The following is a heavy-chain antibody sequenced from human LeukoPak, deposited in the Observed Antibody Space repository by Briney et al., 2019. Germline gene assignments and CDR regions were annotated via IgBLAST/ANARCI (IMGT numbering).Heavy chain of an antibody. J-gene: IGHJ6*02. Sequence: GGSLRLSCAASGFTFSSYAMSWVRQAPGKGLEWVSVISGSDGTTYYADSVKGRFTISGDNSKNTLYLQMNSLRAEDTAIYYCARVDYYGSGSAPGYYYYGMDVWGQGTSVTVSS. CDR1: GFTFSSYA. CDR3: ARVDYYGSGSAPGYYYYGMDV. CDR2: ISGSDGTT. V-gene: IGHV3-23*01. D-gene: IGHD3-10*01.